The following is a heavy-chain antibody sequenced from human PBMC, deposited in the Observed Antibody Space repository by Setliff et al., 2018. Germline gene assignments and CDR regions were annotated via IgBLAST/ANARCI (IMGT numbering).Heavy chain of an antibody. CDR2: IYHSGNI. V-gene: IGHV4-38-2*01. Sequence: KASETLSLTCDVSSYSISRGYYWGWVRQAPGRGLEFIGSIYHSGNIVHNPPLESRVAISADTSKKQFSLTLTSVTAADTAVYYCAGAPPPWLQSLGGDYWGQGTLVTVSS. CDR3: AGAPPPWLQSLGGDY. CDR1: SYSISRGYY. D-gene: IGHD5-12*01. J-gene: IGHJ4*02.